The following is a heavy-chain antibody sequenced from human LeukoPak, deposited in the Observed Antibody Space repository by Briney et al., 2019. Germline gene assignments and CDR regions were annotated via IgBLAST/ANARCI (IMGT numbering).Heavy chain of an antibody. J-gene: IGHJ3*02. CDR3: ARAVYGDYGVLAFDI. D-gene: IGHD4-17*01. CDR2: ISSSSSYI. CDR1: GFTSSSYS. Sequence: GGSLRLSCAASGFTSSSYSMNWVRQAPGKGLEWVSSISSSSSYIYYADSVKGRFTISRDNAKNSLYLQMNSLRAEDTAVYYCARAVYGDYGVLAFDIWGQGTMVTVSS. V-gene: IGHV3-21*01.